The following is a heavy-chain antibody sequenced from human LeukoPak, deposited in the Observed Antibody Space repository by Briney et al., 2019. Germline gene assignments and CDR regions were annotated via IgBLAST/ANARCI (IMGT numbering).Heavy chain of an antibody. D-gene: IGHD1-26*01. CDR3: TGSGARTDY. Sequence: GGSLRLSCAASGFTFSTYSMNWVRQAPGKGLEWVSYINSRSTSILYADSVQGRFTISRDNVNNVLFLQMNSLKDEDAAMYYCTGSGARTDYWGQGIRVIVSS. J-gene: IGHJ4*02. CDR1: GFTFSTYS. V-gene: IGHV3-48*02. CDR2: INSRSTSI.